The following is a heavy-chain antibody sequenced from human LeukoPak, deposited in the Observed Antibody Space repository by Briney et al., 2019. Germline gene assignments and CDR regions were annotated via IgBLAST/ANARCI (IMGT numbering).Heavy chain of an antibody. J-gene: IGHJ4*02. V-gene: IGHV3-30-3*01. D-gene: IGHD6-13*01. CDR2: ISYDGSNK. CDR3: ARDRDSSSWYVFDY. CDR1: GFTFSSYA. Sequence: GRSLRLSCAASGFTFSSYAMHWVRQAPGKGPEWVAVISYDGSNKYYADSVKGRFTISRDNSKNTLYLQMNSLRAEDTAVYYCARDRDSSSWYVFDYWGQGTLVTVSS.